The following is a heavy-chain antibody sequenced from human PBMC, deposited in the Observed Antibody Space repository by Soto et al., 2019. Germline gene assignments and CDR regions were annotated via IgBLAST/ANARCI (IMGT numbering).Heavy chain of an antibody. V-gene: IGHV2-5*02. CDR3: XHRHRYTGSXXAX. CDR2: IYWDDDK. J-gene: IGHJ4*02. Sequence: QITLKESGPTLVKPTQTLTLTCTFSGFSLSTSGVGVGWIRQPPGKALEWLALIYWDDDKRYSPSLKSRLTITKDTSKNQVVLTXTXXXXXXXXXXXXXHRHRYTGSXXAXWGQGTLVT. CDR1: GFSLSTSGVG. D-gene: IGHD1-26*01.